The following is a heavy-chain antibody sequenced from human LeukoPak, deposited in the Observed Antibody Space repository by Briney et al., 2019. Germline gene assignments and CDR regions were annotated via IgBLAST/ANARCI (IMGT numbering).Heavy chain of an antibody. Sequence: SVKVSCKASGGTFSSYAISWVRQAPGQGLEWMGGIIPIFGTANYAQKFQGRVTITTDESTSTAYMELSSLRSEDTAVYYCARAFKVVRGAIINNWFDPWGQGTLVTVSS. V-gene: IGHV1-69*05. CDR1: GGTFSSYA. J-gene: IGHJ5*02. CDR2: IIPIFGTA. D-gene: IGHD3-10*01. CDR3: ARAFKVVRGAIINNWFDP.